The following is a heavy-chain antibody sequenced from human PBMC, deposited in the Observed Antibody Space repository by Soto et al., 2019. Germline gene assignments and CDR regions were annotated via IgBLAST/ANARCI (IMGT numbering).Heavy chain of an antibody. Sequence: TSETLSLTCTVSGGSISSYYWSWIRQPPGKGLEWIGYIYYSGSTNYNPSLKSRVTISVDTSKNQFSLKLSSVTAADTAVYYCARAGIRNSSGWYENWFDPWGQGTLVTVSS. CDR3: ARAGIRNSSGWYENWFDP. J-gene: IGHJ5*02. D-gene: IGHD6-19*01. V-gene: IGHV4-59*01. CDR2: IYYSGST. CDR1: GGSISSYY.